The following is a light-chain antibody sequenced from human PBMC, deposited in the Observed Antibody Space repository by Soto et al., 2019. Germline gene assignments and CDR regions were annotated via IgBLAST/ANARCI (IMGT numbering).Light chain of an antibody. J-gene: IGKJ5*01. V-gene: IGKV3-15*01. CDR1: QSVGNN. CDR2: YAS. Sequence: EIMMTQSPATLSVSPGERATLSCWASQSVGNNLAWYQQKPGQPPRLLIYYASTRATDVPARFSGSGSGTEFTLTISSLQSEDFALYYCQQYTEWPPITFGQGTRLEIK. CDR3: QQYTEWPPIT.